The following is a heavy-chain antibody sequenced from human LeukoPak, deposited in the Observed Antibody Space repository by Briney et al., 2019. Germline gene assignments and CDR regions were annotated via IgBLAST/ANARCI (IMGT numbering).Heavy chain of an antibody. J-gene: IGHJ3*02. CDR1: SYTFTNYA. D-gene: IGHD3-9*01. CDR3: ATGNYDILTGPRRTDAFDI. V-gene: IGHV1-18*01. CDR2: ISAYNGNT. Sequence: ASVKVSCKASSYTFTNYAISWVRQAPGQGLEWMGWISAYNGNTNYAQKLQGRVTMTTDTSTSTAYMELRSLRSDDTAMYYCATGNYDILTGPRRTDAFDIWGQGTMVTVSS.